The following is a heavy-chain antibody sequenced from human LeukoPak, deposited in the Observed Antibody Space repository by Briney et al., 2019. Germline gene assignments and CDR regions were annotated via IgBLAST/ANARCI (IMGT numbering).Heavy chain of an antibody. CDR2: ISAYNGNT. CDR3: ARDPSRFITIFGVVTNYYYYYMDV. D-gene: IGHD3-3*01. J-gene: IGHJ6*03. Sequence: ASVKVSCKASGYTFTSYGISWVRQAPGQGFEWMGWISAYNGNTNYAQKLQGRVTMTTDTSTSTAYMELRSLRSDDTAVYYCARDPSRFITIFGVVTNYYYYYMDVWGKGTTVTVSS. CDR1: GYTFTSYG. V-gene: IGHV1-18*01.